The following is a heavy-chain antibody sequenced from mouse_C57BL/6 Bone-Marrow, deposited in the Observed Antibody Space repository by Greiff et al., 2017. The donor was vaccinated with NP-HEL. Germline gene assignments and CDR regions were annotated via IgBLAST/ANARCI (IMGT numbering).Heavy chain of an antibody. Sequence: QVQLKQSGAELVRPGASVTLSCKASGYTFTDYEMHWVKQTPVHGLEWIGAIDPETGGTAYNQKFKGKAILTADKSSSTAYMELRSLTSGDAAVSYCTGEAWFAYWGQGTLVTVSA. CDR2: IDPETGGT. J-gene: IGHJ3*01. V-gene: IGHV1-15*01. CDR1: GYTFTDYE. CDR3: TGEAWFAY.